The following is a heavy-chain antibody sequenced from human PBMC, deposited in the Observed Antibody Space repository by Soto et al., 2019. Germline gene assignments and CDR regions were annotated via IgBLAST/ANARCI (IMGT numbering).Heavy chain of an antibody. Sequence: GGSLRLCCAASGFTFSSYAMHWVRQAPGKGLEWVAVISYDGSNKYYADSVKGRFTISRDNSKNTLYLQMNSLRAEDTAVYYCARDRWIDYWGQGTLVTVSS. V-gene: IGHV3-30-3*01. D-gene: IGHD1-1*01. CDR1: GFTFSSYA. CDR2: ISYDGSNK. CDR3: ARDRWIDY. J-gene: IGHJ4*02.